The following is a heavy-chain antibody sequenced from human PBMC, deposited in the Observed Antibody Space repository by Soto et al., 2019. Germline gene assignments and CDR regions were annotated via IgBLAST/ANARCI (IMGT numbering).Heavy chain of an antibody. Sequence: VQLVECGGGLVKTRGSLRLSCVASGFSFSDYYMSWVRQAPGKGLEWIAYISGTSSNIYYGDSVKGRFTISRDNAENSVFLQMNNLRAEDTARYYCAKMTSSGWYDPVFHWGQGTLVTVSS. CDR3: AKMTSSGWYDPVFH. D-gene: IGHD6-19*01. CDR2: ISGTSSNI. J-gene: IGHJ4*02. CDR1: GFSFSDYY. V-gene: IGHV3-11*01.